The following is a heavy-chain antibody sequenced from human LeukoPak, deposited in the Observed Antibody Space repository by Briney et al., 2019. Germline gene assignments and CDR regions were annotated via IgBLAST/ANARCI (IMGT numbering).Heavy chain of an antibody. V-gene: IGHV3-23*01. CDR3: ATQSSSFNY. J-gene: IGHJ4*02. CDR2: ISGSGGST. D-gene: IGHD2-2*01. CDR1: GFTFSSYA. Sequence: GGSLRLSCAASGFTFSSYAMSWVRQAPGKGLEWVSAISGSGGSTYYADSVKGRFTISRDNSRETLYLQMNSLRVNDTAVYYCATQSSSFNYWGQGTLVTVSS.